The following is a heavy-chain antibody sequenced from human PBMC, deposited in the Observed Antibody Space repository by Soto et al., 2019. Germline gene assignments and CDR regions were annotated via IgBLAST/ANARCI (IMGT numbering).Heavy chain of an antibody. CDR1: GVTFSSYE. Sequence: PGGSLRLSCVYSGVTFSSYEMNWVRQGPGKGLEWISHMTNSGNSMSHADSVKGRFSISRDNAKNSLYLQMNSLRAGGTAVYYCARGNYYYGLDVWGQGTTVTVSS. CDR3: ARGNYYYGLDV. J-gene: IGHJ6*02. CDR2: MTNSGNSM. V-gene: IGHV3-48*03.